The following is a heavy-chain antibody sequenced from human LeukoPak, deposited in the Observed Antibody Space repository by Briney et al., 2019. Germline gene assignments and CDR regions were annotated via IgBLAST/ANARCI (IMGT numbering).Heavy chain of an antibody. D-gene: IGHD6-13*01. Sequence: GESLKISCKGSGYSFTSYWIGWVRQMPGKGLEWMRIIYPGDSDTRYSPSFQGQVTISADKSISTAYLQWSSLKASDTAMYYCARRSRIAAPGTEYFQHWGQGTLVTVSS. V-gene: IGHV5-51*01. CDR2: IYPGDSDT. CDR1: GYSFTSYW. CDR3: ARRSRIAAPGTEYFQH. J-gene: IGHJ1*01.